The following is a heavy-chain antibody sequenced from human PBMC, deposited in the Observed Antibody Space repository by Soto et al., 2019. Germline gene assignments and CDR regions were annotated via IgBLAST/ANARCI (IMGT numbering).Heavy chain of an antibody. CDR3: ARGGTGYCSSTSCYSYYYYMDV. J-gene: IGHJ6*03. D-gene: IGHD2-2*01. Sequence: PSETLSLTCAVCGGSFSGYYWSWIRQPPGKGLEWIGEINHSGSTNYNPSLKSRVTISVDTSKNQFSLKLSSVTAADTAVYYCARGGTGYCSSTSCYSYYYYMDVWGKGTTVTVSS. CDR1: GGSFSGYY. V-gene: IGHV4-34*01. CDR2: INHSGST.